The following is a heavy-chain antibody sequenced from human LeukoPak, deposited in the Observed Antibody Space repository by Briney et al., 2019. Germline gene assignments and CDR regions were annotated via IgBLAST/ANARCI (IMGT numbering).Heavy chain of an antibody. Sequence: MGIINPSGGTTSYAQKFQGRVTMTTDMSTSTVYMELSSLRSEDTAVYYWARVGGSGYYMDVWGKGTTVTVSS. J-gene: IGHJ6*03. V-gene: IGHV1-46*01. D-gene: IGHD2-15*01. CDR2: INPSGGTT. CDR3: ARVGGSGYYMDV.